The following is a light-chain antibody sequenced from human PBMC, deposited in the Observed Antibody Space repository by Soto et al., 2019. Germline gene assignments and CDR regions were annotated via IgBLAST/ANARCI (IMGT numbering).Light chain of an antibody. Sequence: DIQMTQSPSSLSASVGDRVTITCRASQSISKYLNWYQQKPGKAPKLLMYSASSLLSGVPSRFSGTGSGTDFTLTIISLQPEDFATYYCQQSNSVPFTFGGGTAVEIE. CDR1: QSISKY. J-gene: IGKJ4*01. CDR3: QQSNSVPFT. CDR2: SAS. V-gene: IGKV1-39*01.